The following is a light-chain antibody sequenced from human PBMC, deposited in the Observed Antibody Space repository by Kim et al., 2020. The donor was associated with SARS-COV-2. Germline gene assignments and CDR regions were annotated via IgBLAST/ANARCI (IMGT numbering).Light chain of an antibody. CDR1: QDISNY. J-gene: IGKJ2*02. Sequence: PSSLSASVGDRVTITCQASQDISNYLNWYQQKPGKAPKLLIYDASNLETGVPSRFSGSGSGTDFTFTISSLQPEDIATYYCQEGGTFGQGTKLEI. V-gene: IGKV1-33*01. CDR2: DAS. CDR3: QEGGT.